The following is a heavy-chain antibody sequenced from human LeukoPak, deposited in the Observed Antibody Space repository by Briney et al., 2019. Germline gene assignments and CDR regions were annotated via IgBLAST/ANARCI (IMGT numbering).Heavy chain of an antibody. CDR3: AREGRVSGYDFDR. V-gene: IGHV3-74*03. Sequence: GGSLRLSCAASGFTFSSYLMHWVRQAPGKGLVWVSRINSDGGSITYADSVKGRFTISRDNAKNTLYLQMNSLRVEDTAVYYCAREGRVSGYDFDRWGQGTLVTVSS. D-gene: IGHD5-12*01. CDR2: INSDGGSI. CDR1: GFTFSSYL. J-gene: IGHJ4*02.